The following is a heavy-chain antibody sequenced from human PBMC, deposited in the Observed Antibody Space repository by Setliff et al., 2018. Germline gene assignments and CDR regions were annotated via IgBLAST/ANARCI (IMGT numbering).Heavy chain of an antibody. Sequence: GGSLRLSCSVSGITFKNAWMTWVRQAPGKGPEWVGRIKSSTEGATSDYGAPAKGRFTISRDDSKNMVFLQMNNLRTEDTGFYYCATGPRDSRNYMTWLDSWGQGTLVTVSS. V-gene: IGHV3-15*01. CDR2: IKSSTEGATS. D-gene: IGHD4-4*01. J-gene: IGHJ5*01. CDR1: GITFKNAW. CDR3: ATGPRDSRNYMTWLDS.